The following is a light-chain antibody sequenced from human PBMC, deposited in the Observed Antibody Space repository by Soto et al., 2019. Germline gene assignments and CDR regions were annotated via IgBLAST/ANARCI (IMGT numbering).Light chain of an antibody. J-gene: IGKJ1*01. CDR2: AAS. CDR1: QSVSSN. CDR3: QQYNNGGTP. V-gene: IGKV3-15*01. Sequence: DIVMTQSPATLSVSPGDRATLSCRASQSVSSNLAWYQQKPGPAPRLLIYAASTRATGIPARFSGSGSGTEFTLPISSLQSEDFAVYYCQQYNNGGTPFVQGTKGEMK.